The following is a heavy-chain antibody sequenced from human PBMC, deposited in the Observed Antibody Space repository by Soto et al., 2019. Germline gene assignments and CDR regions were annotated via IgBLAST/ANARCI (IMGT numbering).Heavy chain of an antibody. V-gene: IGHV3-23*01. J-gene: IGHJ4*02. Sequence: EVQLLESGGGLVQPGGSLRLSCAASGFTFSSYAMSWVRQAPGKGLEWVSGISDSGGSTYYADSVKGRFTISRDNSTNTLYLPMSRLRAEDTAVYYCAHGCGGTCYSRIHYWGQGTLVTVSS. CDR1: GFTFSSYA. D-gene: IGHD2-15*01. CDR3: AHGCGGTCYSRIHY. CDR2: ISDSGGST.